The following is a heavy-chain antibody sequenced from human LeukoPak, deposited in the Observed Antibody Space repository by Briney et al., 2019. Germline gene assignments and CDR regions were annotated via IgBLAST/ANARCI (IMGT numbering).Heavy chain of an antibody. J-gene: IGHJ5*02. Sequence: ASVKVSCKASGYTFTSYDINWVRQATGQGLEWMGWMNPNSGNTGYAQKFQGRVTITRNTSISTAYMELSSLRSEDTAVYYCARGRCSGGSCYEPHNWFDPWGQGTLVTVSS. CDR3: ARGRCSGGSCYEPHNWFDP. D-gene: IGHD2-15*01. CDR2: MNPNSGNT. CDR1: GYTFTSYD. V-gene: IGHV1-8*03.